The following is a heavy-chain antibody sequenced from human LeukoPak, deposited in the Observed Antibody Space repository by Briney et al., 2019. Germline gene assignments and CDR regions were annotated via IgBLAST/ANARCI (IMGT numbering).Heavy chain of an antibody. CDR3: ARDGYYYDSSGPKAGYFDY. CDR1: GFTFSSYA. CDR2: IRYDGSNK. D-gene: IGHD3-22*01. Sequence: PGGSLRLSCAASGFTFSSYAMHWVRQAPGKGLEWVAIIRYDGSNKYYADSVKGRFTLSRDNSKNTLYLQMNSLRAEDTAVYYCARDGYYYDSSGPKAGYFDYWGQGTLVTVSS. V-gene: IGHV3-30*02. J-gene: IGHJ4*02.